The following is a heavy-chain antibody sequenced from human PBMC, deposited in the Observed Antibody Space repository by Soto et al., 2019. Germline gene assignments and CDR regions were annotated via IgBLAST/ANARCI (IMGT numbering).Heavy chain of an antibody. J-gene: IGHJ4*02. CDR2: IKPGTSDI. V-gene: IGHV5-51*01. CDR1: GYKFGSAW. CDR3: ARQLSHICDS. Sequence: GESLKISCKGVGYKFGSAWIGWVRQMPGKGLEWMGIIKPGTSDIRYSPSCRGHVAISADEAVSTAYLQWSSLKASDTAMYYCARQLSHICDSWGQGTLVTVSS. D-gene: IGHD3-3*02.